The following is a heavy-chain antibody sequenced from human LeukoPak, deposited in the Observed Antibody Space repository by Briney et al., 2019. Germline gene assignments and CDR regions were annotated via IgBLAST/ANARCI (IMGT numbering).Heavy chain of an antibody. Sequence: PSETLSLTCTVSSGSITSYYWNWIRQPAGKGLVWIGRIYSSGSTDYNPSLKSRVTMSVDTSKNQFSLNLSSVTAADSAVYYCARARGRLLLVDYWGQGTLVTVSS. CDR2: IYSSGST. J-gene: IGHJ4*02. V-gene: IGHV4-4*07. CDR3: ARARGRLLLVDY. D-gene: IGHD2-15*01. CDR1: SGSITSYY.